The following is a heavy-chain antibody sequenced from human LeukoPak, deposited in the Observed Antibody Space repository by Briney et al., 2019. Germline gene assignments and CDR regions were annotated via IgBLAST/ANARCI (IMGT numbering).Heavy chain of an antibody. D-gene: IGHD2-2*02. CDR3: ASRYFCSSTSCYTFDC. J-gene: IGHJ4*02. CDR1: GEPFNGYY. V-gene: IGHV4-34*01. CDR2: INHSGST. Sequence: SETLSLTCAVYGEPFNGYYWNWIRQSPGKGLEWIGEINHSGSTNYNPSLKSRVTISVDTSKNQFSLKLNSVTAADTAVYYCASRYFCSSTSCYTFDCWGQGTLVTVSS.